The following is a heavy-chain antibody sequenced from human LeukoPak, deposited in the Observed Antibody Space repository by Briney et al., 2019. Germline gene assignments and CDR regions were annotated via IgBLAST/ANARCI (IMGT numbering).Heavy chain of an antibody. CDR1: GFTFRNSA. CDR3: ANHRTPDRYHWNYFDY. J-gene: IGHJ4*02. D-gene: IGHD1-20*01. CDR2: IGGHVHST. Sequence: PGGSLRPSCAASGFTFRNSAMSWVRQAPGTGLEWVSSIGGHVHSTYYADSVIGRFTVSRDDSKNTLYLQMNSLRADDTAIYYCANHRTPDRYHWNYFDYWGQGTLVTVSS. V-gene: IGHV3-23*01.